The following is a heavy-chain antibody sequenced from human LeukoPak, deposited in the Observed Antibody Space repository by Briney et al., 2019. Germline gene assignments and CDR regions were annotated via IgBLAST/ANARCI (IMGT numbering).Heavy chain of an antibody. CDR2: IIPIFGTA. Sequence: ASVKVSCKASGGAFSSYAISWVRQAPGQGLEWMGGIIPIFGTANYAQKFQGRVTITADESTSTAYMELSSLRSEDTAVYYCARDGGAAVGDYWGQGTLVTVSS. D-gene: IGHD6-13*01. V-gene: IGHV1-69*13. J-gene: IGHJ4*02. CDR3: ARDGGAAVGDY. CDR1: GGAFSSYA.